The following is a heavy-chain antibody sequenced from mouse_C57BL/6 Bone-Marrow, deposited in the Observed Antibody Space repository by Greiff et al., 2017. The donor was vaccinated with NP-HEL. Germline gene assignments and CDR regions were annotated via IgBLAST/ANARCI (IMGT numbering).Heavy chain of an antibody. V-gene: IGHV1-54*01. Sequence: QVQLQQSGAELVRPGTSVKVSCKASGYAFTNYLIEWVKQRPGQGLEWIGVINPGSGGTNYNEKLKGKAPLTADKSSSTAYMQLSSLTSEDSAVYFFAYYDGYYEVFAYWGQGTLVTVSA. D-gene: IGHD2-3*01. CDR3: AYYDGYYEVFAY. J-gene: IGHJ3*01. CDR2: INPGSGGT. CDR1: GYAFTNYL.